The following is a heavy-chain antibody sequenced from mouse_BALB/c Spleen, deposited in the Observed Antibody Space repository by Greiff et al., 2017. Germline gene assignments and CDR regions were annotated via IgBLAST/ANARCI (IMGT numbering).Heavy chain of an antibody. CDR1: GFAFSSYD. CDR3: ARPKGNYPYYAMDY. D-gene: IGHD2-1*01. Sequence: EVKLVESGGGLVKPGGSLKLSCAASGFAFSSYDMSWVRQTPEKRLEWVAYISSGGGSTYYPDTVKGRFTISRDNAKNTLYLQMSSLKSEDTAMYYCARPKGNYPYYAMDYWGQGTSVTVSS. J-gene: IGHJ4*01. CDR2: ISSGGGST. V-gene: IGHV5-12-1*01.